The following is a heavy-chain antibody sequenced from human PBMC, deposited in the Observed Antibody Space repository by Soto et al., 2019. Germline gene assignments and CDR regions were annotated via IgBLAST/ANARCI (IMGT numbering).Heavy chain of an antibody. D-gene: IGHD2-15*01. CDR3: ARHISKGGYCSGGSCYSAPRPERLKLSAFDI. J-gene: IGHJ3*02. CDR2: IYYSGST. Sequence: SETLSLTCTVSGGSISSSSYYWVWIRQPPGKGLEWIGSIYYSGSTYYNPSLKSRVTISVDTSKNQFSLKLSSVTAADTAVYYCARHISKGGYCSGGSCYSAPRPERLKLSAFDIWGQGTMVTVSS. V-gene: IGHV4-39*01. CDR1: GGSISSSSYY.